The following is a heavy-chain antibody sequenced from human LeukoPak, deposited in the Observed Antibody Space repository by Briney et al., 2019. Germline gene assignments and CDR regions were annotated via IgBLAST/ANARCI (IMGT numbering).Heavy chain of an antibody. Sequence: PSETLSLTCTVSGGSISSSSYYWGWIRQPPGKGLEWIGSIYYSGSTYYNPSLKSRVTISVDRSKNQFSLKLSSVTAADTAVYYCARSGGYKADYWGQGTLVTVSS. CDR3: ARSGGYKADY. J-gene: IGHJ4*02. CDR2: IYYSGST. V-gene: IGHV4-39*07. D-gene: IGHD1-26*01. CDR1: GGSISSSSYY.